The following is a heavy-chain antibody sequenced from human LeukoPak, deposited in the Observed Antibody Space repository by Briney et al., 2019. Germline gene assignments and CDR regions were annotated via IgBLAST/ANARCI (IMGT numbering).Heavy chain of an antibody. D-gene: IGHD3-22*01. CDR1: GFTFSSYA. CDR3: ARALTYYYDSSGYYPLDY. V-gene: IGHV3-64*01. Sequence: GGSLRLSCAASGFTFSSYAMHWVHQAPGKGLEYVSAISSNGGSTYYANSVKGRFTISRDNSKNTLYLQMGSLRAEDMAVYYCARALTYYYDSSGYYPLDYWGQGTLVTVSS. CDR2: ISSNGGST. J-gene: IGHJ4*02.